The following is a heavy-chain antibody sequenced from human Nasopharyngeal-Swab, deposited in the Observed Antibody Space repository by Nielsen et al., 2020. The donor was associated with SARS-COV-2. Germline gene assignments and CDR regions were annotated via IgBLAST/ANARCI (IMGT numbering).Heavy chain of an antibody. J-gene: IGHJ6*02. CDR2: INPNSGGT. D-gene: IGHD2-2*01. Sequence: WVQQAPGQGLEWMGRINPNSGGTNYAQKFQGRVTMTRDTSISTAYMELSRLRSDDTAVYYCARERDGDIVVVPAAMRYYYYGMDVWGQGTTVTVSS. CDR3: ARERDGDIVVVPAAMRYYYYGMDV. V-gene: IGHV1-2*06.